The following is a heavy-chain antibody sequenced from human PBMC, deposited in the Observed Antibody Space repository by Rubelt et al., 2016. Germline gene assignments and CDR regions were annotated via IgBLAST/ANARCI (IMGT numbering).Heavy chain of an antibody. CDR3: ARDDCSSTSCSPQG. J-gene: IGHJ4*02. CDR2: IIPILGIA. V-gene: IGHV1-69*04. CDR1: GGTFSSYA. Sequence: QVQLVQSGAEVKKPGSSVKVSCKASGGTFSSYAISWVRQAPGQGLEWMGRIIPILGIANYAQKFQGRGTSTADKSTGTAYMELGSLRSEDTAVYYCARDDCSSTSCSPQGWGQGTLVTVSS. D-gene: IGHD2-2*01.